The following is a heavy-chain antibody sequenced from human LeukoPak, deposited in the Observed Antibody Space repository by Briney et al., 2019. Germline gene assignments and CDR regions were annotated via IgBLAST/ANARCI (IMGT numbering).Heavy chain of an antibody. J-gene: IGHJ4*02. CDR3: ARGPRRATAGLDY. CDR1: GYSFTGYQ. V-gene: IGHV1-2*02. Sequence: ASVKVSCKASGYSFTGYQMHWARQAPGQGLEWMGWINPNTGARNHTQKFQDRVTMTRDTSISTAYLELSRLRSDDTAVYYCARGPRRATAGLDYWGQGTLVTVPS. D-gene: IGHD6-25*01. CDR2: INPNTGAR.